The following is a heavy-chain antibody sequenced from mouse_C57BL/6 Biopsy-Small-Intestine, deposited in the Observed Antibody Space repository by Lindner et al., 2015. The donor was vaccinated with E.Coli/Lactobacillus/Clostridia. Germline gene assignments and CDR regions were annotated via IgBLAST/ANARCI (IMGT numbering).Heavy chain of an antibody. D-gene: IGHD1-1*01. CDR2: INPGSGGT. V-gene: IGHV1-54*01. CDR3: ARYYYGSSYYAMDY. Sequence: VQLQESGAELVRPGTSVKVSCKASGYAFTNYLIEWVKQRPGQGLEWIGVINPGSGGTNYNEKFKGKATLTADKSSSTAYMQFSSLTSEDSAVYFCARYYYGSSYYAMDYWGQGTSVTVSS. CDR1: GYAFTNYL. J-gene: IGHJ4*01.